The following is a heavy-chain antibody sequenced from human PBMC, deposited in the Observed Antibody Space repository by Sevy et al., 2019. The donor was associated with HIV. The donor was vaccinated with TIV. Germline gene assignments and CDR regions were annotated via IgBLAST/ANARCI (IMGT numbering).Heavy chain of an antibody. CDR1: GFTVSSNY. CDR2: IYSGGST. CDR3: ARDSSGWYYFDS. V-gene: IGHV3-53*01. D-gene: IGHD6-19*01. Sequence: GGSLRLSCAVSGFTVSSNYMSWVRHAPGKGLEWVSVIYSGGSTSYADSVKGRFTISRDNSKNTVYLQMNNLRAEDTAVYYCARDSSGWYYFDSWGQGILVTVSS. J-gene: IGHJ4*02.